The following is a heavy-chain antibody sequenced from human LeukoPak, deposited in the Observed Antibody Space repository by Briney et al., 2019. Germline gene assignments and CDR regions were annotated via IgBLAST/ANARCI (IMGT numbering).Heavy chain of an antibody. Sequence: ASVKVSCKASGYTFTSYGISWVRQAPGQGLEWMGWISAYNGNTNYAQKLQGRVNMTTDTSTSTAYMELRSLRSDDTAVYYCARDEFSSGWFSYDYWGQGTLVTVSS. CDR2: ISAYNGNT. CDR3: ARDEFSSGWFSYDY. D-gene: IGHD6-19*01. V-gene: IGHV1-18*01. J-gene: IGHJ4*02. CDR1: GYTFTSYG.